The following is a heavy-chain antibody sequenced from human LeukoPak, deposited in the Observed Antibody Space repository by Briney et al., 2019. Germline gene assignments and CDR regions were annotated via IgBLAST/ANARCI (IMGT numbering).Heavy chain of an antibody. J-gene: IGHJ4*02. Sequence: GGSLRLSCAAPGFTFSNYEMNWIRQAPGKGLEWISYISNSGNTKYYADSVKGRFTISRDNAKNSLYLQMNSLRAEDTAVYYCARGRVELYYFDYWGQGTLVTVSS. CDR3: ARGRVELYYFDY. D-gene: IGHD1-7*01. CDR2: ISNSGNTK. CDR1: GFTFSNYE. V-gene: IGHV3-48*03.